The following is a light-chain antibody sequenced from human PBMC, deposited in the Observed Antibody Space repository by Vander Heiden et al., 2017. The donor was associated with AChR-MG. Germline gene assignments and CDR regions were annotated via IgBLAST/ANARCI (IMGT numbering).Light chain of an antibody. CDR1: QSINPD. Sequence: DIEMTQSPSSLSASVGDRVTITCRAGQSINPDLNWYQHKPGKAPKLLISEATTLQSGVPSRFSGSGSGTEFTLTISSLQPEDLATYYCQQSATTSFTFGPGTRVDI. J-gene: IGKJ3*01. CDR2: EAT. V-gene: IGKV1-39*01. CDR3: QQSATTSFT.